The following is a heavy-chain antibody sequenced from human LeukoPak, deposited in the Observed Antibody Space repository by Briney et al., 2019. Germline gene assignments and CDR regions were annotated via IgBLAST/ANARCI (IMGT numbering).Heavy chain of an antibody. J-gene: IGHJ4*02. CDR3: ARGHRIVVVPAAITSKTRYYFDY. V-gene: IGHV1-8*01. CDR2: MNPNSGNT. Sequence: ASVTVSCKASGYTFTSYDINWVRQATGQGLEWMGWMNPNSGNTGYAQKFQGRVTMTRNTSISTAYMELSSLRSEDTAVYYCARGHRIVVVPAAITSKTRYYFDYWGQGTLVTVSS. CDR1: GYTFTSYD. D-gene: IGHD2-2*02.